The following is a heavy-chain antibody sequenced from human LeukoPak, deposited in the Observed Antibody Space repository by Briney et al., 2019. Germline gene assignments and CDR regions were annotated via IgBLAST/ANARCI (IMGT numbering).Heavy chain of an antibody. CDR1: GFTFSSYA. CDR2: IGGSGGTT. Sequence: PGGSLRLSCAASGFTFSSYAMSWVRQAPGKGLEWVSIIGGSGGTTYSAGSVKGRFTISRDNSKNTLYLQINSLRVEDTAVYYCAKSSSPYSSSIYYFDYWGQGTLVTVSS. V-gene: IGHV3-23*01. CDR3: AKSSSPYSSSIYYFDY. D-gene: IGHD6-6*01. J-gene: IGHJ4*02.